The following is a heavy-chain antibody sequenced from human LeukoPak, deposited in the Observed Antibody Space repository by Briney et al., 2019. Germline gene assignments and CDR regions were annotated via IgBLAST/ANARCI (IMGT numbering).Heavy chain of an antibody. CDR1: GGSISSGSYY. D-gene: IGHD3-10*01. V-gene: IGHV4-61*02. J-gene: IGHJ6*03. Sequence: PSETLSLTCTVSGGSISSGSYYWSWLRQPDGKGLEWIGRIYTSGSTNYNPSLKSRVTISVDTSKNQFSLKLSSVTAADTAVYYCARTTLTRGVRGVTYYYYYYMDVWGKGTTVTISS. CDR2: IYTSGST. CDR3: ARTTLTRGVRGVTYYYYYYMDV.